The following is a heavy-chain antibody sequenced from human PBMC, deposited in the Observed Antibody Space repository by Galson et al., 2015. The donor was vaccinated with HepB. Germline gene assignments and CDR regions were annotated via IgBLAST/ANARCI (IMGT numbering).Heavy chain of an antibody. CDR1: GFTFSSYS. V-gene: IGHV3-21*01. CDR3: ARDRFEVYYDSSGYLYYYYYGMDV. D-gene: IGHD3-22*01. Sequence: SLRLSCAASGFTFSSYSMNWVRQAPGKGLEWVSSISSSSSYIYYADSVKGRFTISRDNAKNSLYLQMNSLRAEDTAVYYCARDRFEVYYDSSGYLYYYYYGMDVWGQGTTVTVSS. J-gene: IGHJ6*02. CDR2: ISSSSSYI.